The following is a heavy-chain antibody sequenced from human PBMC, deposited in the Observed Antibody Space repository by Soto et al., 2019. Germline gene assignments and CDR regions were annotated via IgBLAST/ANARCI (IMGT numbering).Heavy chain of an antibody. CDR1: GFTFSSYW. D-gene: IGHD1-26*01. CDR3: ARAKRGWELPSDAFDI. CDR2: IKQDGSEK. V-gene: IGHV3-7*05. J-gene: IGHJ3*02. Sequence: GGSLRLSCAASGFTFSSYWMSWVRQAPGKGLEWVANIKQDGSEKYYVDSVKGRFTISRDNAKNSLYLQMNSLRAEDTAVYYCARAKRGWELPSDAFDIWGQGTMVTVSS.